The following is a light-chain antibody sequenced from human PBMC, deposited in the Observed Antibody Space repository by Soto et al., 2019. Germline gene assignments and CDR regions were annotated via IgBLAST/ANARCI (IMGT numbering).Light chain of an antibody. Sequence: EIVLMPLPGTLSLSMGERATXSCRASQIVSNNYLAWYQQKPGQAPRLLIYGSSNRATGIPDRFSGSGAGAYFNLTISSLEPEDFGVYSCQQYGKSLTFGGGTKVDIK. CDR1: QIVSNNY. CDR2: GSS. J-gene: IGKJ4*01. V-gene: IGKV3-20*01. CDR3: QQYGKSLT.